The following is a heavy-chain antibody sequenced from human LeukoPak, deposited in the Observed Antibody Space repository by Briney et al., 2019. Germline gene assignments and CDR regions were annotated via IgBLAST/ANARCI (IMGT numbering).Heavy chain of an antibody. D-gene: IGHD6-13*01. CDR2: INHSGST. Sequence: PSETLSLTCTVSGGSISSSSYYWGWIRQPPGKGLEWIGEINHSGSTNYNPSLKSRVTISVDTPKNQFSLKLSSVTAADTAVYYCARGIAAAEPARYFQHWGQGTLVTVSS. J-gene: IGHJ1*01. V-gene: IGHV4-39*07. CDR1: GGSISSSSYY. CDR3: ARGIAAAEPARYFQH.